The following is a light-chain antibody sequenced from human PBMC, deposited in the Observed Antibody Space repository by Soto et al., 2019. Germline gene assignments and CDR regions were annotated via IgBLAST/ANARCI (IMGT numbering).Light chain of an antibody. CDR3: QQYNNYPLT. V-gene: IGKV1-5*03. CDR1: QSVSTS. J-gene: IGKJ4*01. CDR2: QAS. Sequence: DIQMTQSPSTLSASVGDRVTITCRASQSVSTSLAWYQRQPGKAPKLLIYQASTLGSGVPSRFSGSASETEFTLSISSLQPDDFATYYCQQYNNYPLTSGGGTKVEIK.